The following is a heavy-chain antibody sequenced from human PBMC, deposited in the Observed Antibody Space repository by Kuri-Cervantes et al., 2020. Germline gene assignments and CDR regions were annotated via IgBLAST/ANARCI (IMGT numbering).Heavy chain of an antibody. Sequence: GESLKISCAASGFTFSSYWMHWVRQAPGKGLVWVSEINLRGDTYYADSVKGRFTISREDSKNTLYLQMNSLRVEDTAIYYCAIAPGYFLGHRGQGTLVTDSS. CDR1: GFTFSSYW. CDR3: AIAPGYFLGH. CDR2: INLRGDT. J-gene: IGHJ4*02. D-gene: IGHD6-13*01. V-gene: IGHV3-53*01.